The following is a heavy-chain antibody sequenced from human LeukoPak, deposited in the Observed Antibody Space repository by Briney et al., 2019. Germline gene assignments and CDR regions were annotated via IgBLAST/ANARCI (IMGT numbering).Heavy chain of an antibody. CDR3: AGGYGFDY. V-gene: IGHV3-74*01. Sequence: GGSLRLSCAASGFTFSSYWMNWVRQAPGKGLEWVSRINSDGTSTSYADSVKGRFTISRDNAKNTLYLQMNSLRAGDTAVYYCAGGYGFDYWGQGTLVTVSS. CDR2: INSDGTST. CDR1: GFTFSSYW. D-gene: IGHD5-18*01. J-gene: IGHJ4*02.